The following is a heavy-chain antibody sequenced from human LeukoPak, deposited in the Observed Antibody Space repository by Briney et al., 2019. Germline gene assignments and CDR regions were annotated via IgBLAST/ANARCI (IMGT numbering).Heavy chain of an antibody. CDR3: ARELIGSSWSFDY. Sequence: PGRSLRLSCAASGFTFSSYSMNWVRQAPGKGLEWVSYISSSSSTIYYADSVKGRFTISRDNAKNSLYLQMNSLRAEDTAVYYCARELIGSSWSFDYWGQGTLVTVSS. V-gene: IGHV3-48*04. J-gene: IGHJ4*02. CDR1: GFTFSSYS. CDR2: ISSSSSTI. D-gene: IGHD6-13*01.